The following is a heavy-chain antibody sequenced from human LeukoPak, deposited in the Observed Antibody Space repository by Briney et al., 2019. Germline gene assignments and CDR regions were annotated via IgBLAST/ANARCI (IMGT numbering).Heavy chain of an antibody. CDR3: ARELYKSDILTGYPPDI. CDR2: IIPIFGTA. D-gene: IGHD3-9*01. V-gene: IGHV1-69*05. CDR1: GGTFSSYA. Sequence: SVKVSCKASGGTFSSYAIGWVRQAPGQGLEWMGGIIPIFGTANYAQKFQGRVTITTDESTSTAYMELSSLRSEDTAVYCCARELYKSDILTGYPPDIWGQGTMVTVSS. J-gene: IGHJ3*02.